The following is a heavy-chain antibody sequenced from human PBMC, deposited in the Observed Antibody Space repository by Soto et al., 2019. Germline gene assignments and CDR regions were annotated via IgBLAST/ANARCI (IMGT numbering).Heavy chain of an antibody. CDR2: ISGSGGST. Sequence: GGSLRLSCAASGFTFGSYAMSWVRQAPGKGLEWVSAISGSGGSTYYADSVKGRFTISRDNSKNTLYLQMNSLRAEDTAVYYCARDKTLGLIIAVAGVFDYWGQGTLVTVSS. V-gene: IGHV3-23*01. J-gene: IGHJ4*02. CDR3: ARDKTLGLIIAVAGVFDY. CDR1: GFTFGSYA. D-gene: IGHD6-19*01.